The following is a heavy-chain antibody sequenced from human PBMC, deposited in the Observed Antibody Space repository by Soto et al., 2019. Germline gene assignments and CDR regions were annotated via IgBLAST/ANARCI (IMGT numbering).Heavy chain of an antibody. CDR3: ASSDDTAMVREWSWDY. D-gene: IGHD5-18*01. V-gene: IGHV4-31*03. CDR1: GDSISSGGYY. Sequence: QVQLQESGPGLVKPSQTLSLTCTVSGDSISSGGYYWSWIRQHPGKGLEWIGYIYYSGSTYYNPSLKSRVTISVDTSKNQFSLKLSSVTAADTAVYYCASSDDTAMVREWSWDYWGQGTLVTVSS. CDR2: IYYSGST. J-gene: IGHJ4*02.